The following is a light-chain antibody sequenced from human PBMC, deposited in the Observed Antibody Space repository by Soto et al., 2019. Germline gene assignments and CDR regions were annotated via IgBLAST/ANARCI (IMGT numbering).Light chain of an antibody. CDR1: QGIRNY. V-gene: IGKV1-27*01. Sequence: DVLMTQSPSSLSASVGDRVTIACRASQGIRNYLVWYQQKPGKAPKPLSYAASNLQSGVPSRFSGSGYGTDFTLTISSLQPEDGATYYCQKYNGAQWTFGQGTKL. CDR3: QKYNGAQWT. CDR2: AAS. J-gene: IGKJ1*01.